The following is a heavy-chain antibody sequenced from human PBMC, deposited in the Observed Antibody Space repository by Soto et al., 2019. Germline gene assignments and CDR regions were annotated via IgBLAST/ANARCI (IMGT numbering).Heavy chain of an antibody. CDR3: VRDEISSAGLDP. J-gene: IGHJ5*02. CDR1: GYIFTRYA. CDR2: ISTHNGNT. Sequence: ASVKVSCKASGYIFTRYAMDWVRQAPGQGLEWMGWISTHNGNTYYAQNFQGRVTMTSDTPTSTAYMELRSLRSDDTAFYYCVRDEISSAGLDPWGQGTLVTVSS. V-gene: IGHV1-18*01.